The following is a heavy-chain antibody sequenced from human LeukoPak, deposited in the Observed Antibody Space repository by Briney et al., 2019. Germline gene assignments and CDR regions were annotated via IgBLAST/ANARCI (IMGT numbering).Heavy chain of an antibody. V-gene: IGHV3-23*01. CDR1: GFTFCIYA. CDR3: ARDRPNYYGSDGHYYRRDGDY. Sequence: GGSLRLYCAASGFTFCIYAMSWVRPAPGKGLQWVSSITSRGESTWYVDSVKGRFTITRDNSENTLYLQMHSLRAEDTAVYYCARDRPNYYGSDGHYYRRDGDYWGRGTLVSVSS. J-gene: IGHJ4*02. CDR2: ITSRGEST. D-gene: IGHD3-22*01.